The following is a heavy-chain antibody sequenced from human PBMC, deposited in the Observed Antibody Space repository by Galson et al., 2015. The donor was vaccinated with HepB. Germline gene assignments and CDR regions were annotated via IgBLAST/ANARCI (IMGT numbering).Heavy chain of an antibody. D-gene: IGHD5-18*01. CDR3: ARAISGTAMVIGY. CDR2: ISSSSSYI. CDR1: GFTFSSYS. V-gene: IGHV3-21*01. Sequence: SLRLSCAASGFTFSSYSMNWVRQAPGKGLEWVSSISSSSSYIYYADSVKGRFTISRDNAKNSLYLQMNSLRAEDTAVYYCARAISGTAMVIGYWGQGTLVTVSS. J-gene: IGHJ4*02.